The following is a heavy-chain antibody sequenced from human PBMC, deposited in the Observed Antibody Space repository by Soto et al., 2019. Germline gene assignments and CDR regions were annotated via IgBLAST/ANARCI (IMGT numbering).Heavy chain of an antibody. D-gene: IGHD3-10*01. CDR1: GGSISSGDYY. CDR3: ARVLYGSGTDYFDY. Sequence: QVQLQESGPGLVKPSQTLSLTCTVSGGSISSGDYYWSWIRQPPGKGLEWIGYIYYSGSTYYNPSLNTRVTISVDTSKIQFSLKLSSVTAADTAVYYCARVLYGSGTDYFDYWGQGTLVTVSS. CDR2: IYYSGST. J-gene: IGHJ4*02. V-gene: IGHV4-30-4*01.